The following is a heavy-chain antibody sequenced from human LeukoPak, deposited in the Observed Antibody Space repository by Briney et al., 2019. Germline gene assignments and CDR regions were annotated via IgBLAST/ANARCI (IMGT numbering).Heavy chain of an antibody. CDR2: IYPGDSDT. CDR1: GYSFTSYW. CDR3: ARHKRYCSGGSCYERPYYYGMDV. J-gene: IGHJ6*02. V-gene: IGHV5-51*01. D-gene: IGHD2-15*01. Sequence: GESLKISCKGSGYSFTSYWIGWVRQMPGKGLEWMGIIYPGDSDTRYSPSFQGQVTISADKSISTAYLQWSSLKASDTAMYYCARHKRYCSGGSCYERPYYYGMDVWGQGTTVTVSS.